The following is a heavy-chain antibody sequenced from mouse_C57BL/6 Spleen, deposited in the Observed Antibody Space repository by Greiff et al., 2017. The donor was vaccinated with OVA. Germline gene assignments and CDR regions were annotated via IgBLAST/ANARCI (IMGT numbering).Heavy chain of an antibody. D-gene: IGHD1-1*01. Sequence: QVQLQQPGAELVRPGSSVKLSCKASGYTFTSYWMHWVKQRPIQGLEWIGNIDPSDSETHYNQKFKDKATLTVDKSSSTAYMQLSSLTSEDSAVDYCGRGEYYGSSYRYFDVGGTGTTVTVSA. V-gene: IGHV1-52*01. CDR1: GYTFTSYW. CDR3: GRGEYYGSSYRYFDV. CDR2: IDPSDSET. J-gene: IGHJ1*03.